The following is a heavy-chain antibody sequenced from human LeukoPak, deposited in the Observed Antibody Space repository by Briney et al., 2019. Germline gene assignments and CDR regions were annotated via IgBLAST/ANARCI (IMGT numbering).Heavy chain of an antibody. J-gene: IGHJ4*02. CDR3: ATSSWYRLAY. V-gene: IGHV3-72*01. D-gene: IGHD6-13*01. CDR1: GFTFSDSF. Sequence: GGSLRLSCAASGFTFSDSFMSWVRQAPGKGLEWVGRSRNKADSYTAEYAASVKGRFTISRDESKDSLYLQISSLETEDAAVYYCATSSWYRLAYWGQGSLVTVSS. CDR2: SRNKADSYTA.